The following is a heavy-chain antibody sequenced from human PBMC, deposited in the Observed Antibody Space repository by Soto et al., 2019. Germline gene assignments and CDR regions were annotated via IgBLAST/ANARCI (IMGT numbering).Heavy chain of an antibody. J-gene: IGHJ6*02. D-gene: IGHD2-15*01. CDR3: ARWEPLVVAATHYYYYGMDV. V-gene: IGHV1-18*04. CDR1: GYTFTGYY. CDR2: ISAYNGNT. Sequence: ASVKVSCKASGYTFTGYYMHWVRQAPGQGLEWMGWISAYNGNTNYAQKLQGRVTMTTDTSTSTAYMELRSLRSDDTAVYYCARWEPLVVAATHYYYYGMDVWGQGITVTVSS.